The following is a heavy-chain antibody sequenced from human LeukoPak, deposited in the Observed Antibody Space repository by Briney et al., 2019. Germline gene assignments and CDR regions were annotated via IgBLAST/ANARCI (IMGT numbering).Heavy chain of an antibody. D-gene: IGHD3-3*01. V-gene: IGHV3-74*01. Sequence: GGSLRLSCAASGFTFSSHWMHWVRQAPGKGLVWVSRINSDGSSTSYADSVKGRFTISRDNAKNTLYLQMNSLRAEDTAVYYCAREDDFWSGYYTLFNAFDIWGQGTMVTVSS. CDR1: GFTFSSHW. CDR2: INSDGSST. CDR3: AREDDFWSGYYTLFNAFDI. J-gene: IGHJ3*02.